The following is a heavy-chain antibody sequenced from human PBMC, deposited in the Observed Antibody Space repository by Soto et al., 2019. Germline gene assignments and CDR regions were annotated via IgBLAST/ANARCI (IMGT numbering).Heavy chain of an antibody. CDR2: IYNSGRY. CDR1: GGFI. V-gene: IGHV4-59*01. CDR3: ARDLYDSSGSNLS. D-gene: IGHD3-22*01. Sequence: SETLSLTCTVSGGFIWGWIRQSPDKGLEWIGYIYNSGRYKYNPSLESRLTISIDTSKNQFSLRLASVTAADTAVYYCARDLYDSSGSNLSWGQGTLVTVSS. J-gene: IGHJ4*02.